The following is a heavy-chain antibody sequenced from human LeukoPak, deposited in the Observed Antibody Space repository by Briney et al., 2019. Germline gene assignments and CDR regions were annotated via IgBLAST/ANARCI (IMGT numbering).Heavy chain of an antibody. D-gene: IGHD3-3*01. CDR2: INSDGSST. J-gene: IGHJ5*02. CDR3: ARDGTYDFWSGSPHNWFDP. CDR1: GFTFSSYW. V-gene: IGHV3-74*01. Sequence: PGGSLRLSCAASGFTFSSYWMHWVRQAPGTGLVWVSRINSDGSSTSYADSVKGRFTISRDNAKNTLYLQMNSLRAEDTAVYYCARDGTYDFWSGSPHNWFDPWGQGTLVTVSS.